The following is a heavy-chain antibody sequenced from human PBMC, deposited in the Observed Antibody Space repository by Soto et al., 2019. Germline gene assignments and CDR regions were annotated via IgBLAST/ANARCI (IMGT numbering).Heavy chain of an antibody. Sequence: QVQLVESGGGVVQPGRSLRLSCAASGFTFSSYAMHWVRQAPGKGLEWVAVISYDGSNKYYADSVKGRLTISRDNSKNTLYLQMNSLRAEDTAVYYCARGRYGGNYRWFDPWGQGTLVTVSS. V-gene: IGHV3-30-3*01. D-gene: IGHD4-17*01. CDR2: ISYDGSNK. J-gene: IGHJ5*02. CDR3: ARGRYGGNYRWFDP. CDR1: GFTFSSYA.